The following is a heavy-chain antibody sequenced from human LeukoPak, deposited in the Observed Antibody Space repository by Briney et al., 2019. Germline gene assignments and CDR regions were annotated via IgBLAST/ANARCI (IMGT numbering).Heavy chain of an antibody. Sequence: GASVKVSCKASGYTFTGYYMHWVRQAPGQGLEWMGRINPNSGGTNYAQKFQGRVTMTRDTSISTAYMELSRLRSDDTAVYYCARAGITIFGVVTPYYYGMDVWGQGTTVTVSS. D-gene: IGHD3-3*01. CDR1: GYTFTGYY. J-gene: IGHJ6*02. CDR3: ARAGITIFGVVTPYYYGMDV. CDR2: INPNSGGT. V-gene: IGHV1-2*06.